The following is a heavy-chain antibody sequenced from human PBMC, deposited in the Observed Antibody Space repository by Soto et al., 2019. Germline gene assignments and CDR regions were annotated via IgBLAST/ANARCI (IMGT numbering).Heavy chain of an antibody. CDR1: VFNFNNDG. J-gene: IGHJ4*02. D-gene: IGHD3-22*01. Sequence: SLTCEPSVFNFNNDGMHGVRQAPGNGLAGVAGIWYDGSDRYYSDSVKGRFTIPKDNSKNSVYLKMKSLSDENTAVYYCARALGIYYDSRYLDSWGQGSLVTVSS. CDR3: ARALGIYYDSRYLDS. CDR2: IWYDGSDR. V-gene: IGHV3-33*01.